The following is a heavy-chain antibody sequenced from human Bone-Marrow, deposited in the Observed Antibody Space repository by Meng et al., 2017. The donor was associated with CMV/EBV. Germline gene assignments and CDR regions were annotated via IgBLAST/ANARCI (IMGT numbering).Heavy chain of an antibody. V-gene: IGHV4-59*01. J-gene: IGHJ3*02. D-gene: IGHD1-26*01. CDR1: GGSISSYY. Sequence: SEPLSLTCTVSGGSISSYYWSWIRQPPGKGLEWIGYIYYSGSTNYNPSLKSRVTISVDTSKNQFSLKLSSVTAADTAVYYCARDREGVGALDIWGQGTRVTVSS. CDR3: ARDREGVGALDI. CDR2: IYYSGST.